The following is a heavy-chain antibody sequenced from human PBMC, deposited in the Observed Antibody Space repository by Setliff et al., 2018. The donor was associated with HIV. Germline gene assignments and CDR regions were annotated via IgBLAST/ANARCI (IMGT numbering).Heavy chain of an antibody. V-gene: IGHV4-38-2*01. CDR2: VYHTGST. D-gene: IGHD2-21*02. CDR3: MRWGLPYAIDY. CDR1: GYSMSSGYY. J-gene: IGHJ4*02. Sequence: PSETLSLTCGVSGYSMSSGYYWGWIRQPPGKGLEWIGNVYHTGSTYYNPSLKSRVTISVDTSKNQFSLNSLRVEDTAMYYCMRWGLPYAIDYWGQGMLVTVSS.